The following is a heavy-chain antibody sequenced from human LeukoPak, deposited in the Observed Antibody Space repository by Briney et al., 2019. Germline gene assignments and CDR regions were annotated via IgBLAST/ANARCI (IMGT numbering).Heavy chain of an antibody. J-gene: IGHJ4*02. Sequence: PSETLSLTCAVYGGSFSGYYWSWIRQPPGKGLEWIGEINHSGSTNYNPSLKSRITISVDTSKNQFSLKLSSVTAADTAVYYCARRGLRNDYWGQGTLVTVSS. D-gene: IGHD3-10*01. CDR2: INHSGST. V-gene: IGHV4-34*01. CDR3: ARRGLRNDY. CDR1: GGSFSGYY.